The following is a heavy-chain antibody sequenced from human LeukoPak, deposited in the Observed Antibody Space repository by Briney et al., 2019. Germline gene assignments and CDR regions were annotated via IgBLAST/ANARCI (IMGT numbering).Heavy chain of an antibody. CDR3: AKGQQLTDY. CDR2: ISSSSSYI. CDR1: GFIFSSNT. Sequence: PGGSLRLSCAASGFIFSSNTMNWVRQAPGKGLEWVSSISSSSSYIYYADSVKGRFTISRDNSKNTLYLQMNSLRAEDTAVYYCAKGQQLTDYWGQGTLVTVSS. J-gene: IGHJ4*02. D-gene: IGHD6-13*01. V-gene: IGHV3-21*01.